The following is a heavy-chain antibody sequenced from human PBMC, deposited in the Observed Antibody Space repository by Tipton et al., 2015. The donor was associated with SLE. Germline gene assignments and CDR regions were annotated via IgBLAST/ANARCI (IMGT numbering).Heavy chain of an antibody. CDR1: GGSISSSSYS. CDR3: ARQRGSGYLLDY. D-gene: IGHD3-22*01. CDR2: ISYSGTT. J-gene: IGHJ4*02. Sequence: TLSLTCSVSGGSISSSSYSWGWIRQSPGKELEWIGSISYSGTTHYNPSLKSRVTISVHTSKNQFSLRLSSVTAADTAIYYCARQRGSGYLLDYWGQGTLVTVSS. V-gene: IGHV4-39*07.